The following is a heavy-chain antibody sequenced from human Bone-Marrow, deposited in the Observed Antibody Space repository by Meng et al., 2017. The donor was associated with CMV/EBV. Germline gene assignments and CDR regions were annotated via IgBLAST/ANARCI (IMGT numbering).Heavy chain of an antibody. Sequence: ASVKVSCKASGYTFTGYYMHWVRQAPGQGLEWMGWINPNSGGTNYAQKFQGTVTMTRDTSINTAYMELSRLRFDDTAVYYCARDSGKYGSGSYNVYWGQGTLVTVSS. V-gene: IGHV1-2*02. D-gene: IGHD3-10*01. CDR3: ARDSGKYGSGSYNVY. CDR1: GYTFTGYY. CDR2: INPNSGGT. J-gene: IGHJ4*02.